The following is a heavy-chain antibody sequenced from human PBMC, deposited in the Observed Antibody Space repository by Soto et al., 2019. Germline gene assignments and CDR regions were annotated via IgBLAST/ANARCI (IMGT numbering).Heavy chain of an antibody. Sequence: SLRLSCAASGFTFSSYGMHWVRQAAGKGLEWVAVISYDGSNKYYADSVKGRFTISRDNSKNTLYLQMNSLRAEDTAVYYCAKDIHYYYDSSGYYSDYYYGMDVWGQGTTVTVSS. CDR2: ISYDGSNK. D-gene: IGHD3-22*01. CDR3: AKDIHYYYDSSGYYSDYYYGMDV. CDR1: GFTFSSYG. V-gene: IGHV3-30*18. J-gene: IGHJ6*02.